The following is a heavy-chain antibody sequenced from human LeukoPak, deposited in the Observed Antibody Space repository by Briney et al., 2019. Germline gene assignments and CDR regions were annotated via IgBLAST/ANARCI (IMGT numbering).Heavy chain of an antibody. CDR3: ATDPGEMATIEEY. CDR1: GYTFSSYY. D-gene: IGHD5-24*01. J-gene: IGHJ4*02. CDR2: INPSGGRT. Sequence: ASVKVSCKASGYTFSSYYIKWVRQAPGQGLEWVGIINPSGGRTSYAQKFQGRLTMTRDMSTSKVFMELSSLRSDDTAVYYCATDPGEMATIEEYWGQGTLVIVSS. V-gene: IGHV1-46*01.